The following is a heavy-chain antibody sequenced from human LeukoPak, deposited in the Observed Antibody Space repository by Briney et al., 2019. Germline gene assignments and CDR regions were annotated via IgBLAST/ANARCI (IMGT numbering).Heavy chain of an antibody. Sequence: EASVKVSCKASGYTFTGYYMHWVRQAPGQGLEWMGWINPNSGGTNYAQKFQGRVTMTRDTSISTAYMELSRLRSDDTAVYYCARDFGEWELRGNFDYWGQGTLVTVSS. CDR3: ARDFGEWELRGNFDY. J-gene: IGHJ4*02. CDR1: GYTFTGYY. V-gene: IGHV1-2*02. D-gene: IGHD1-26*01. CDR2: INPNSGGT.